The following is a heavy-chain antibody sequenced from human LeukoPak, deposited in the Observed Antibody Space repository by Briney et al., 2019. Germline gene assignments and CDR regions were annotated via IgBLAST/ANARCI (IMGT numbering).Heavy chain of an antibody. CDR1: GGSISSGGYY. J-gene: IGHJ3*02. CDR3: ARGKQLVYGAFDI. CDR2: IYHSGST. D-gene: IGHD6-6*01. V-gene: IGHV4-30-2*01. Sequence: PSQTLSLTCTVSGGSISSGGYYWSWIRQPPGKGLEWLGYIYHSGSTYYNPSLKSRVTISVDRSKNQFSLKLSSVTAADTAVYYCARGKQLVYGAFDIWGQGTMVTVSS.